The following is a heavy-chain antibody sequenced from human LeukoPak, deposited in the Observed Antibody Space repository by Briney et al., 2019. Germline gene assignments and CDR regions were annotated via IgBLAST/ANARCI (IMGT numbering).Heavy chain of an antibody. CDR1: GFTFSSYG. CDR3: AKDLNYYDSSGYFRFDY. CDR2: IWYGGSNK. J-gene: IGHJ4*02. D-gene: IGHD3-22*01. Sequence: GGSLRLPCAASGFTFSSYGMHWVRQAPGKGLEWVAVIWYGGSNKYYADSVKGRFTISRDNSKNTLYLQMNSLRAEDTAVYYCAKDLNYYDSSGYFRFDYWGQGTLVTVSS. V-gene: IGHV3-30*02.